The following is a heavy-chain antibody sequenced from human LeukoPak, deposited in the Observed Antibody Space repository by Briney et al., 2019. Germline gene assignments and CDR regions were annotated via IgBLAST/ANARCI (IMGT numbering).Heavy chain of an antibody. CDR2: INHSGST. CDR1: GGSFSGYY. J-gene: IGHJ5*02. Sequence: PSETLSLTCAVYGGSFSGYYWSWIRQPPGKGLEWIGEINHSGSTNYNPSLKSRVTISVDTSKNQFSLKLSSVTAADTAVYYCARDSHSSSSRLHWFDPWGQGTLVTVSS. CDR3: ARDSHSSSSRLHWFDP. V-gene: IGHV4-34*01. D-gene: IGHD6-6*01.